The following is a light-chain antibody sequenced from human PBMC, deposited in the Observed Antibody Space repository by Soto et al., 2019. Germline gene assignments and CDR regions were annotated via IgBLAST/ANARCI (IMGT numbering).Light chain of an antibody. Sequence: QSALTQPASVSGSPGQSITISCTGTSSDVGGYNYVSWYQHHPGKAPKLIIFDVSNRPSGISNRFSGSKSGNTASLTVSGLQAEDEADYYCSSYTGGNPSYVFGTGTKLTVL. V-gene: IGLV2-14*03. J-gene: IGLJ1*01. CDR1: SSDVGGYNY. CDR3: SSYTGGNPSYV. CDR2: DVS.